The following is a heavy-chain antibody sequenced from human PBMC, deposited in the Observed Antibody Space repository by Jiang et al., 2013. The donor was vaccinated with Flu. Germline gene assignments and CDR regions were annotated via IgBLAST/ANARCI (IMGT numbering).Heavy chain of an antibody. CDR2: ISWNRGAI. Sequence: QLVESGGDLVQPGRSLRLTCAASGFTFDDYAMHWVRQAPGKGLEWVAGISWNRGAIGYADSVKGRFTISRDNAKNSLYLQMNSLRVEDTALYYCAKDNRRGCDNINCYVYYYYYYYMDVWGRGTTVTVSS. CDR1: GFTFDDYA. CDR3: AKDNRRGCDNINCYVYYYYYYYMDV. D-gene: IGHD2-15*01. J-gene: IGHJ6*03. V-gene: IGHV3-9*01.